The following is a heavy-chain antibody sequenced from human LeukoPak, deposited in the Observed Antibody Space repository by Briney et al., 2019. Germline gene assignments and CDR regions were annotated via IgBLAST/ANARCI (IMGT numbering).Heavy chain of an antibody. V-gene: IGHV3-48*04. CDR3: ARDLYYYDSSGYSY. CDR1: GFTFSSYS. CDR2: ISSSSSTI. J-gene: IGHJ4*02. Sequence: GGSLRLSCAASGFTFSSYSMNWVRQAPGKGLEWVSYISSSSSTIYYADSVKGRFTISRDNAKNSLYLQMNSLRAEDTAVYYCARDLYYYDSSGYSYWGQGTLATVSS. D-gene: IGHD3-22*01.